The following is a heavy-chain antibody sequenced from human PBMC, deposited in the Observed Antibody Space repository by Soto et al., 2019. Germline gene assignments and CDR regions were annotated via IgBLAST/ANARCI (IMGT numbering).Heavy chain of an antibody. CDR2: ISYTGST. D-gene: IGHD2-15*01. V-gene: IGHV4-59*08. J-gene: IGHJ4*02. CDR3: ARLVRYSSFYGFDY. CDR1: GGSISSYY. Sequence: SETLSLTCTVSGGSISSYYWSWIRQPPGRGLEWIGFISYTGSTNYNPSLKSRVTISVDTSKNQFSLNLSSVTAADTAVYYCARLVRYSSFYGFDYWGQGTLVTVS.